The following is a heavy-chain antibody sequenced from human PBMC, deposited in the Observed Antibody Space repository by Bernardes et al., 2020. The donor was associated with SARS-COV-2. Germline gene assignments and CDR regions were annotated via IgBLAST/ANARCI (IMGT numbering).Heavy chain of an antibody. D-gene: IGHD5-12*01. Sequence: VWSLSLSCAASGFTFSDKWMTWVRQAPGKGPEWVAIINKDGSDKYYVDSVKGRFTISRDNARNSLYLQMNSLRAEDTAVYFCARDPLWGFDISWGQGTLVTVSS. J-gene: IGHJ5*02. CDR2: INKDGSDK. CDR1: GFTFSDKW. CDR3: ARDPLWGFDIS. V-gene: IGHV3-7*01.